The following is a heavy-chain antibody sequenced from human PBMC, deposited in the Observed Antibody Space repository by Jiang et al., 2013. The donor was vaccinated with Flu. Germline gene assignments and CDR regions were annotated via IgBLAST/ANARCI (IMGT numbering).Heavy chain of an antibody. J-gene: IGHJ3*01. Sequence: GSGLVKPSETLSLTCTVSGASVNNYYWSWIRQTAGKGLEWLGRLYPSGSANYNPSLNSRVAMSLDRSNNLFSLKLRSVTAADTAVYYCARGPLGGAPNPFDLWGQGTMITVSS. CDR3: ARGPLGGAPNPFDL. V-gene: IGHV4-4*07. CDR1: GASVNNYY. D-gene: IGHD3-16*01. CDR2: LYPSGSA.